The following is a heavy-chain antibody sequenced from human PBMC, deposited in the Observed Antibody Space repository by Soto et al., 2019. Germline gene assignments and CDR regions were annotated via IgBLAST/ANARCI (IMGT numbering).Heavy chain of an antibody. V-gene: IGHV4-59*01. CDR3: ARGMVNDFWSGSNCYYGMDV. CDR2: IYYSGST. Sequence: SETLSLTCTVSGGSISSYYWSWIRQPPGKGLEWIGYIYYSGSTNYNPSLKSRVTISVDTSKNQFSLKLSSVTAADTAVYYCARGMVNDFWSGSNCYYGMDVWGQGTTVTVSS. J-gene: IGHJ6*02. D-gene: IGHD3-3*01. CDR1: GGSISSYY.